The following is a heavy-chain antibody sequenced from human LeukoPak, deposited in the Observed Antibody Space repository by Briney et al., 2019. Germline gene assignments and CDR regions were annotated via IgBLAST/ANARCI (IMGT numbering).Heavy chain of an antibody. D-gene: IGHD6-13*01. CDR3: ARDLTHSASLHDS. CDR1: GYTFTHYF. Sequence: EASVKVSCKTSGYTFTHYFIHWVRQAPGQGLEWMSWINPSSGSTNYAQKFQGRVTVTRDTSVTTAYMELSRLRSDDTAVYYCARDLTHSASLHDSWGQGTLVTVSS. V-gene: IGHV1-2*02. CDR2: INPSSGST. J-gene: IGHJ4*02.